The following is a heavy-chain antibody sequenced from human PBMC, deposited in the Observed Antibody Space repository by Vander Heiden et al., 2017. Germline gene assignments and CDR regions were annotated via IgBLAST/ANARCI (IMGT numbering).Heavy chain of an antibody. D-gene: IGHD6-13*01. Sequence: QVQLVQSGAEVKKPGSSVKVSCKASGASFTSYAFSWVRQAPGQGLEWMGGIIPVFGSLHYAQKFRGRLTIAADEGSSSASMELSSLRSEDTAVYFCAKEVEIPASGFLGAFDIWGQGTTVTVFS. V-gene: IGHV1-69*01. CDR3: AKEVEIPASGFLGAFDI. CDR2: IIPVFGSL. J-gene: IGHJ3*02. CDR1: GASFTSYA.